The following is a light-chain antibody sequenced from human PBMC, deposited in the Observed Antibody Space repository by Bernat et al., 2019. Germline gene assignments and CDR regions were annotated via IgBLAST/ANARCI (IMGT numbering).Light chain of an antibody. CDR2: DVR. V-gene: IGLV2-14*03. Sequence: QSALTQPASVSGSPGQSITISCTGTSSDVGGYNYVSWYQQHPGRAPKLMIYDVRDRPSGISNRFSGSKSGNTASLTISGLLDEDEADYYCSSYTSRSTLVFGVGTRLTVL. CDR3: SSYTSRSTLV. CDR1: SSDVGGYNY. J-gene: IGLJ3*02.